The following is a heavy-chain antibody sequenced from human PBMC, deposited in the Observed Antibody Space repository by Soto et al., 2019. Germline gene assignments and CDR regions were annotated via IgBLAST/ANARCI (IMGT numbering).Heavy chain of an antibody. V-gene: IGHV3-30-3*01. J-gene: IGHJ4*02. CDR2: ISYDGSNK. CDR1: GFTFSSYA. Sequence: QVQLVESGGGVVQPGRSLRLSCAASGFTFSSYAMHWVRQAPGKGLEWVAVISYDGSNKYYAESVKGRFTISRDNSKNTLYLQMNSLRAEDTAVYYCARVPSSSGRAHFVYWGQGTLVTVSS. D-gene: IGHD2-15*01. CDR3: ARVPSSSGRAHFVY.